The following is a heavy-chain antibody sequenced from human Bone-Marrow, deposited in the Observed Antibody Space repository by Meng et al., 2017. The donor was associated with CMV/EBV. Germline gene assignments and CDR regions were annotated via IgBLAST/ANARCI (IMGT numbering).Heavy chain of an antibody. D-gene: IGHD3-10*01. V-gene: IGHV3-7*01. CDR1: GFTLTRNW. Sequence: GGSWRSPWAASGFTLTRNWMTWVRQGPGKGLEWVANINEDVTDKNYLDSVKGRFTISRDNVKKSVYLQMNSLRGEDTAVYYCARPIEGIRETLDYLGQGTLVTVSS. CDR3: ARPIEGIRETLDY. CDR2: INEDVTDK. J-gene: IGHJ4*02.